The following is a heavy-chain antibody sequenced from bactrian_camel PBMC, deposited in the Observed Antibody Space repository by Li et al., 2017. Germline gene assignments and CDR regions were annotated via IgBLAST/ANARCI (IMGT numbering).Heavy chain of an antibody. CDR3: AADRVLCAPRYVPRSNY. J-gene: IGHJ4*01. V-gene: IGHV3S53*01. CDR2: IDSDGTT. Sequence: HVQLVESGGGSVQAGGSLRLSCAASGSTDSIVYMAWFRQAPGKEREGIAAIDSDGTTTYAGSVKGRFTISEDNAKNTLYLQMNSLKPEDTAMYYCAADRVLCAPRYVPRSNYRGQGTQVTVS. D-gene: IGHD3*01. CDR1: GSTDSIVY.